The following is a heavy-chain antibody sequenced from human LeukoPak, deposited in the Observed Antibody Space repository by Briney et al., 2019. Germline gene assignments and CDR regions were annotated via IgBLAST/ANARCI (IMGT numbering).Heavy chain of an antibody. Sequence: SETLSLTCTVSGGSMNIYHWSWIRQPPGKRLEWIGYMFYSGSSFYNPSLKTRVTISLDTAKNPFSLKLGSVSAADTAVYYCARAGGGGSYYFDYWGQGTLVTVSS. D-gene: IGHD1-26*01. J-gene: IGHJ4*02. CDR1: GGSMNIYH. CDR3: ARAGGGGSYYFDY. V-gene: IGHV4-59*01. CDR2: MFYSGSS.